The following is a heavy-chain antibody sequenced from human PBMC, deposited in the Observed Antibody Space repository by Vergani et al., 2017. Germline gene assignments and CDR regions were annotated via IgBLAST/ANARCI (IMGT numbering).Heavy chain of an antibody. D-gene: IGHD6-13*01. CDR3: AGDTHSWQRADR. Sequence: QAQLQESGPGLVKPSETLSLTCHVFGVSVTDYNCHWIRQAPGKGLEWIGSLSTTGGATHASHNPSLKSLVSISVDTSKSQFSLRLTSVTAADSALYYCAGDTHSWQRADRWGQGLLVSVSS. J-gene: IGHJ5*02. V-gene: IGHV4-4*09. CDR1: GVSVTDYN. CDR2: LSTTGGA.